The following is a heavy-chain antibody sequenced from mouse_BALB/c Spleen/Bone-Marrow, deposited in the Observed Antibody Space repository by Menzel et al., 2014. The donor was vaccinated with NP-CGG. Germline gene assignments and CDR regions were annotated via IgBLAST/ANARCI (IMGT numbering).Heavy chain of an antibody. D-gene: IGHD2-4*01. CDR3: ARERGDYGGYGMDY. CDR1: GFSLTSYG. Sequence: VNLVESGPGLVAPSQSLSITCTVSGFSLTSYGVHWVRQSPGKGLEWLGIIWASGSTNCNSALMSRLSISKDNSKSQVFLKMNSLQTDDTAMYYCARERGDYGGYGMDYWGQGTSVTVSS. V-gene: IGHV2-9*02. J-gene: IGHJ4*01. CDR2: IWASGST.